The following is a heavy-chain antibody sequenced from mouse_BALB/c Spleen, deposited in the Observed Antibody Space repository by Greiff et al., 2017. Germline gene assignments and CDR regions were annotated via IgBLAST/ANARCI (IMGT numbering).Heavy chain of an antibody. CDR2: INPSTGYT. J-gene: IGHJ3*01. CDR1: GYTFTSYW. D-gene: IGHD1-1*01. V-gene: IGHV1-7*01. CDR3: AREGLRAWFAY. Sequence: QVQLQQSGAELAKPGASVKMSCKASGYTFTSYWMHWVKQRPGQGLEWIGYINPSTGYTEYNQKFKDKATLTADKSSSTAYMQLSSLTSEDSAVYYCAREGLRAWFAYWGQGTLVTVSA.